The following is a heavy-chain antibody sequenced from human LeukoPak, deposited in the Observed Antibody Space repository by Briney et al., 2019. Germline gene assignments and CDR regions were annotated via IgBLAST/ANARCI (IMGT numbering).Heavy chain of an antibody. D-gene: IGHD3-3*01. J-gene: IGHJ4*02. V-gene: IGHV1-24*01. CDR3: ATVETYYDFWSGPS. Sequence: GASVKVSCKVSGYTLTELSMHWVRQAPGKGLEWMGGFDPEDGETIYAQKFQGRVTMTEDTSTDTAYMELSSLRSEDTAVYYCATVETYYDFWSGPSWGQGTLVTVSS. CDR2: FDPEDGET. CDR1: GYTLTELS.